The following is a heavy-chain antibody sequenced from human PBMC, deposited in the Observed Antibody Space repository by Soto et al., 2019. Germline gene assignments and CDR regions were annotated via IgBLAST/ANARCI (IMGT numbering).Heavy chain of an antibody. Sequence: SSVKVSCKASGGTCRSYAISRVRQAPGQALEWMAGIIPIFGTANYAQKFQGRGTITAAESTSTAYMELSSRRSDDQDVYYCASFGGSTRAAPKYNGVSYGMNVWHQRRTVTVSS. D-gene: IGHD3-3*01. CDR3: ASFGGSTRAAPKYNGVSYGMNV. CDR2: IIPIFGTA. J-gene: IGHJ6*02. V-gene: IGHV1-69*13. CDR1: GGTCRSYA.